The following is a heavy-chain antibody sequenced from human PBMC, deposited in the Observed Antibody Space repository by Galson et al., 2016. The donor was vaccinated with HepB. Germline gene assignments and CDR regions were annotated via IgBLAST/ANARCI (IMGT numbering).Heavy chain of an antibody. CDR3: AHFSTHGTGWYDYYFDF. CDR1: GFSLSSGGVG. Sequence: PALVKPTQTLTLTCSFSGFSLSSGGVGVAWIRQRPGGALEWLTHIYWDDDGRYRSSLKNRLTITKDTPKHQVVLRMTHMDPVDTATYFCAHFSTHGTGWYDYYFDFWGQGTLVTVSS. D-gene: IGHD1-1*01. J-gene: IGHJ4*02. CDR2: IYWDDDG. V-gene: IGHV2-5*02.